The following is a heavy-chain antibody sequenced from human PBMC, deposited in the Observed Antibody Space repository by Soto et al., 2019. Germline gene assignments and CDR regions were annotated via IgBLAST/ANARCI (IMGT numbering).Heavy chain of an antibody. J-gene: IGHJ5*02. CDR1: GGTFSSYA. V-gene: IGHV1-69*13. D-gene: IGHD3-9*01. Sequence: ASVKVSCKASGGTFSSYAISWVRQAPGQGLEWMGGIIPIFGTANYAQKFQGRVTITADESTSTAYMELSSLRSEDTAVYYCARAGGLRYFDWLPPNWFDPWGQGTLVTVSS. CDR3: ARAGGLRYFDWLPPNWFDP. CDR2: IIPIFGTA.